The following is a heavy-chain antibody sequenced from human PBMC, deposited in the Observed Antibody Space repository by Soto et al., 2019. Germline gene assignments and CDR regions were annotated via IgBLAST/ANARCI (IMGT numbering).Heavy chain of an antibody. J-gene: IGHJ6*03. CDR1: GGSISSGGYY. CDR3: ARDERKGSGSYYMDV. Sequence: PSETLSLTCTVSGGSISSGGYYWSWIRQHPGKGLEWIGYIYYSGSTYYNPSLKSRVTISVDTSKNQFSLELSSVTAADTAVYYCARDERKGSGSYYMDVWGKGTTVTVSS. D-gene: IGHD3-10*01. V-gene: IGHV4-31*03. CDR2: IYYSGST.